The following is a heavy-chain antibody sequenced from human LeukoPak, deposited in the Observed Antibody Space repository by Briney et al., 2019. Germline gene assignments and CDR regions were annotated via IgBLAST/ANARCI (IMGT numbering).Heavy chain of an antibody. CDR3: ARGRRDSGSYR. CDR2: ISEDGSEK. Sequence: GGSLRLSCAASGFTFSSYWMSWVRQAPGKGLEWMANISEDGSEKNYVDSLKGRFTISRDNAKSSLYLQMNSLRAEDTAVYYCARGRRDSGSYRWGQGTLVTVSS. CDR1: GFTFSSYW. V-gene: IGHV3-7*01. J-gene: IGHJ4*02. D-gene: IGHD1-26*01.